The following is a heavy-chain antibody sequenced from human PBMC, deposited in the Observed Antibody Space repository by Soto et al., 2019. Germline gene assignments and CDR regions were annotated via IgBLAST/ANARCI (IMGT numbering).Heavy chain of an antibody. V-gene: IGHV4-31*03. J-gene: IGHJ4*02. D-gene: IGHD2-21*02. CDR1: GGSLTTDDYY. CDR2: MSNSGST. Sequence: QVQLQESGPGLVKPSQILFLTCTGSGGSLTTDDYYWSWIRQHPGKGMEWIGYMSNSGSTFYNPSLKSRITMSVDTSHNHFSPKLASVTAADTAFYSCATENLLYCSRGCYSSPFDSWGQGTLVMVSS. CDR3: ATENLLYCSRGCYSSPFDS.